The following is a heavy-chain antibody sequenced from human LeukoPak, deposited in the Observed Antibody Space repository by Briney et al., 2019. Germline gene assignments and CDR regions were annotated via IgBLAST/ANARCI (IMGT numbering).Heavy chain of an antibody. Sequence: SETLSLTCTVSGGSISSGSYYWSWIRQPAGKGLEWVGRIYTSGSTNYNPSLKSRVTISVDTSKNQFSLKLSSVTAADTAVYYCARGRLGFGELSVFDYWGQGTLVTVSS. D-gene: IGHD3-10*01. V-gene: IGHV4-61*02. CDR1: GGSISSGSYY. CDR3: ARGRLGFGELSVFDY. CDR2: IYTSGST. J-gene: IGHJ4*02.